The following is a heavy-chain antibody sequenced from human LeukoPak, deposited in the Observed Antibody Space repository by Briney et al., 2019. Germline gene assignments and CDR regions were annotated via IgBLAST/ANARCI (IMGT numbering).Heavy chain of an antibody. CDR2: ISNSGSYT. Sequence: TGGSLRLSCAVSGLTYSAQYMSWIRQAPGKGLEWISYISNSGSYTNYADSVRGRFTISRDNSKNTLYLQMNSLRAEDTAVYYCAKGGLVRGLFDYWGQGTLVTVSS. D-gene: IGHD3-10*01. CDR3: AKGGLVRGLFDY. J-gene: IGHJ4*02. CDR1: GLTYSAQY. V-gene: IGHV3-11*05.